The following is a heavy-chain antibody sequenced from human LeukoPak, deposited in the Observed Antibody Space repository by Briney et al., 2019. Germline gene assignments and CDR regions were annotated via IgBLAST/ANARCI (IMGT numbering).Heavy chain of an antibody. Sequence: GGSLRLSCAASGFTFSSYNMNWVRQAPGKGLEWVSSISSSSSYIYYADSVKGRFTISRDNAKNSLYLQMNSLRAEDMALYYCTKGGSGIATADYFDYWGQGTLVTVSS. CDR1: GFTFSSYN. J-gene: IGHJ4*02. CDR3: TKGGSGIATADYFDY. V-gene: IGHV3-21*04. CDR2: ISSSSSYI. D-gene: IGHD6-13*01.